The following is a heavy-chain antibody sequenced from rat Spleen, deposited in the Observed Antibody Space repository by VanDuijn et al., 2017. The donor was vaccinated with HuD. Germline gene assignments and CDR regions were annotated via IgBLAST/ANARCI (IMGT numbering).Heavy chain of an antibody. V-gene: IGHV5-7*01. Sequence: EVQLVESGGGLVQPGRSLKLSCAASGFTFSDYYMAWVRQAPTKGLEWVATINYDGSSTFYRDSVKARFTISRDNTKSTLYLQMDSLRSEDTATYYCARQGTRWYYFDYWGQGVMVTVSS. CDR3: ARQGTRWYYFDY. J-gene: IGHJ2*01. D-gene: IGHD1-1*01. CDR1: GFTFSDYY. CDR2: INYDGSST.